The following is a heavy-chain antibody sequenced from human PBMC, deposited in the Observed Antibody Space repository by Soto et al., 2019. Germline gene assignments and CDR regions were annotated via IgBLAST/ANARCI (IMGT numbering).Heavy chain of an antibody. D-gene: IGHD5-18*01. CDR3: ASGYSVQRYYYNYYMDV. CDR2: IYYSGST. V-gene: IGHV4-59*08. Sequence: SETLSLTCTVSGGSISSYYWSWIRQPPGKGLEWIGYIYYSGSTNYNPSLKSRVTISVDTSKNQFSLKLTSVTAADTAVYYCASGYSVQRYYYNYYMDVWGKGTTVTVSS. CDR1: GGSISSYY. J-gene: IGHJ6*03.